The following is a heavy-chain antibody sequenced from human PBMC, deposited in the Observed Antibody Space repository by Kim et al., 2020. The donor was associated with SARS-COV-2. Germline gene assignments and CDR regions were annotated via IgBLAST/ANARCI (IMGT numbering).Heavy chain of an antibody. D-gene: IGHD6-19*01. Sequence: SQKFQGRVTITRDTSASTAYMELSSLRSEDTAVYYCASQTGYSSGWFDYWGQGTLVTVSS. J-gene: IGHJ4*02. V-gene: IGHV1-3*01. CDR3: ASQTGYSSGWFDY.